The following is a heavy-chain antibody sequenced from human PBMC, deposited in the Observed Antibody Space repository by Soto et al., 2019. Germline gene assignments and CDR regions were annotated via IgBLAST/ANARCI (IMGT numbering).Heavy chain of an antibody. CDR3: ARDWYSSSWDYYYGMDG. Sequence: GSRRLSGAAAGFSLSRYGMHWVRQAPGRGLEWVSRINSDGSSTSYEDSVKGRFTISRDNAKNTLYLQMNSLRAEDTAVYYCARDWYSSSWDYYYGMDGWGQGTTGTVSS. D-gene: IGHD6-13*01. CDR1: GFSLSRYG. CDR2: INSDGSST. J-gene: IGHJ6*02. V-gene: IGHV3-74*01.